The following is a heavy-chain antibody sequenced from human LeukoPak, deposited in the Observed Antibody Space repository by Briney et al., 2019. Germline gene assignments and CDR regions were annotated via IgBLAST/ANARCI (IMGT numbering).Heavy chain of an antibody. Sequence: SETLSLTCTVSGGSTSSYYWSWIRQPPGKGLEWIGYIYYSGSTNYNPSLKSRVTISVDTSKNQFSLKLSSVTAADTAVYYCARSYEDLLNWFDPWGQGALVTVSS. CDR1: GGSTSSYY. J-gene: IGHJ5*02. CDR2: IYYSGST. CDR3: ARSYEDLLNWFDP. V-gene: IGHV4-59*08. D-gene: IGHD1-26*01.